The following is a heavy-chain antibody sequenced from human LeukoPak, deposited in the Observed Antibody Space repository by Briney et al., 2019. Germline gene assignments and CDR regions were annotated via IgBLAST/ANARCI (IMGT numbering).Heavy chain of an antibody. Sequence: SETLCLTCTVSGGSISSYCWSWIRQPAGKGLEWIGRIYTSGSTNYNPSLKSRVTMSVDTSKNQFSLKLSSVTAADTAVYYCAREVVVVVPAATVWFDPWGQGTLVTVSS. V-gene: IGHV4-4*07. CDR1: GGSISSYC. D-gene: IGHD2-2*01. CDR3: AREVVVVVPAATVWFDP. J-gene: IGHJ5*02. CDR2: IYTSGST.